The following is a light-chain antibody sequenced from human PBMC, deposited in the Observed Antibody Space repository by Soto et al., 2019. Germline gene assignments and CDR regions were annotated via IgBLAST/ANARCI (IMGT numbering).Light chain of an antibody. V-gene: IGKV3-15*01. CDR3: QQYNNWLRT. CDR1: HSVNSH. Sequence: MMMTQSPATLSVSPGERVTLSCRTSHSVNSHVAWYQQKPGQAPRLLLYGASTRATGIPVRFSGSGFGTEFTLTISSLQSEDFAVYYCQQYNNWLRTFGHGTKVDI. J-gene: IGKJ1*01. CDR2: GAS.